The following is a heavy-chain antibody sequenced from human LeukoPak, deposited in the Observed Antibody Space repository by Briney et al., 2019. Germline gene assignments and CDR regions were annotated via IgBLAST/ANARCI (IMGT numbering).Heavy chain of an antibody. CDR3: AKRGINWGPIDY. CDR2: IYRGGTT. V-gene: IGHV3-53*01. CDR1: GFTVTSTY. Sequence: GGSLRLSCAASGFTVTSTYMSWVRQAPGKGLEWVSLIYRGGTTYYADSVKGRFTISRDNSKSTLFLQMNSLRAEDTAVYYCAKRGINWGPIDYWGQGTLVTVSS. J-gene: IGHJ4*02. D-gene: IGHD7-27*01.